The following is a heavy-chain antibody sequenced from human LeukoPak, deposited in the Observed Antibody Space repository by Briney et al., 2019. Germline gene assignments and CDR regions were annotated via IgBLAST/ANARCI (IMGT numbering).Heavy chain of an antibody. V-gene: IGHV4-31*03. CDR3: ARSGLGRLHAFDI. CDR1: GGSISSGGYY. J-gene: IGHJ3*02. D-gene: IGHD1-26*01. Sequence: SQTLSLTCTVSGGSISSGGYYWSWIRQPPGKGLEWIGYIYYSGSTYYNPSLKSRVTISVDTSKNQFSLKLSSVTAADTAVYYCARSGLGRLHAFDIWGQGTMVTVSS. CDR2: IYYSGST.